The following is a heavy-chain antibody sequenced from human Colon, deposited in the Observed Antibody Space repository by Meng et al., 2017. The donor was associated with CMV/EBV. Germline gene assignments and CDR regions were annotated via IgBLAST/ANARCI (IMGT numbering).Heavy chain of an antibody. CDR1: GFTFSSYE. Sequence: SLKISCAASGFTFSSYEMNWVRQAPGKGLEWVSYISSSGSTIYYADSVKGRFTISRDNAKNSLYLQMNSLRAEDTAVYYCAGDGDYIYYYYGMDVWGQGTTVTVSS. J-gene: IGHJ6*02. V-gene: IGHV3-48*03. CDR2: ISSSGSTI. D-gene: IGHD4-17*01. CDR3: AGDGDYIYYYYGMDV.